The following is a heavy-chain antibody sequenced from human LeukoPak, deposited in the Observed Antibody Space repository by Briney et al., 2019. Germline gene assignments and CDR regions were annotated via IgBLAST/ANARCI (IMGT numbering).Heavy chain of an antibody. CDR1: GFTFSASW. Sequence: GGSLRLSCAVSGFTFSASWLNWVRHAPGKGLEWVGNINPDGSVKTYVDSVKGRFTISRDNAKNSLYLQMNSLRAEDTAMYYCAREQWLQPDYWGQGTLVTVSS. CDR2: INPDGSVK. D-gene: IGHD5-24*01. V-gene: IGHV3-7*04. J-gene: IGHJ4*02. CDR3: AREQWLQPDY.